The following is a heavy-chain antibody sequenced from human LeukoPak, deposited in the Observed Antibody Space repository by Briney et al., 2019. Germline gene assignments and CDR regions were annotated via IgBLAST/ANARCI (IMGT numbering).Heavy chain of an antibody. D-gene: IGHD3-22*01. CDR3: ARVGRYYDSSGYPYFDY. CDR1: GYTFTSYG. J-gene: IGHJ4*02. CDR2: ISAYNGNT. Sequence: ASVKVSCKASGYTFTSYGISWVRQAPGQGLEWMGWISAYNGNTNYAQKLQGRVTMTTDTSTSTAYMELRSLRSDDTAVYYCARVGRYYDSSGYPYFDYWGQGTLVTVSS. V-gene: IGHV1-18*01.